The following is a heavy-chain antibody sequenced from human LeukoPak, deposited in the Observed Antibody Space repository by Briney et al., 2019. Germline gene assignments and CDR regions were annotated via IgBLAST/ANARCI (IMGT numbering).Heavy chain of an antibody. CDR2: VRSKPNNYAT. J-gene: IGHJ4*02. Sequence: GGSLRLSCAASGFIFSDSAMHWVRQASGKGLEWVGHVRSKPNNYATEYAASAKGRFTISRDDSENTAYLQMNSLKTEDTAVYYCSSPAHDFDVWSGYYSFWGPGILVTVSS. V-gene: IGHV3-73*01. CDR1: GFIFSDSA. CDR3: SSPAHDFDVWSGYYSF. D-gene: IGHD3-3*01.